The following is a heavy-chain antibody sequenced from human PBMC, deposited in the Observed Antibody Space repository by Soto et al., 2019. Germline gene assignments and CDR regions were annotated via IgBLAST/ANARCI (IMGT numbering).Heavy chain of an antibody. CDR1: GYTFTSYG. Sequence: ASVKVSCKASGYTFTSYGISWVRQAPGQGLEWMGWISAYNGNTNYAQKLQGRVTMTTDTSTSTAYMELRSLRSDDTAVYYCARDEDAAMPHFFDYWGQGTPATVSS. CDR3: ARDEDAAMPHFFDY. V-gene: IGHV1-18*04. CDR2: ISAYNGNT. D-gene: IGHD5-18*01. J-gene: IGHJ4*02.